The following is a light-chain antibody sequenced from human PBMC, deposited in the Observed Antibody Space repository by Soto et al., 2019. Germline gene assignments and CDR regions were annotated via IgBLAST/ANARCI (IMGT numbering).Light chain of an antibody. CDR2: RTS. CDR3: QQYREWPLT. V-gene: IGKV3-15*01. CDR1: KSVNNN. J-gene: IGKJ4*01. Sequence: EIVMTQSPATLSVSQGETATLSCRASKSVNNNLAWYQQKPGQAPRLLIYRTSTRATGVPARISGSGSGTEFTLTISSLQSEDFAGFYCQQYREWPLTFGGGTNVELK.